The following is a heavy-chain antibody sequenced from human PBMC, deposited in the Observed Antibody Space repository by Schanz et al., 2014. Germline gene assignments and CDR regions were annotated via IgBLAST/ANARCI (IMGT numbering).Heavy chain of an antibody. V-gene: IGHV3-9*01. Sequence: EVQLVESGGGLVQPGRSLRLSCAASGFTFDNYAMHWVRQAPGKGLEWVSSISWNSGSVAYADSVKGRFSISRDNARNTLHLQMDSLRDEDTAVYYCAGGPRGGYIEYWGQGTLVIVSS. CDR2: ISWNSGSV. D-gene: IGHD3-16*01. J-gene: IGHJ4*02. CDR1: GFTFDNYA. CDR3: AGGPRGGYIEY.